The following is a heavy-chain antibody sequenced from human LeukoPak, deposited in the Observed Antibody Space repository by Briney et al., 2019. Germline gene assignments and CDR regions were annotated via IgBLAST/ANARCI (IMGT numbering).Heavy chain of an antibody. Sequence: ASVKVSCKASGYTFTGYYMHWLRQAPGQGLEWMGWIKPNNGGTKYAQKFQGRVTMTRDTSISTAYMELSRLRSDDTAVYYCAKDAGGYEHDFWGQGTLVTVSS. CDR1: GYTFTGYY. V-gene: IGHV1-2*02. CDR3: AKDAGGYEHDF. CDR2: IKPNNGGT. J-gene: IGHJ4*02. D-gene: IGHD5-12*01.